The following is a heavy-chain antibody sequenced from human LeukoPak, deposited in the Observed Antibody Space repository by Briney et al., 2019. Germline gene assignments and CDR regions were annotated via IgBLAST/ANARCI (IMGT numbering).Heavy chain of an antibody. Sequence: GASVKVSCKASGYTFTSYGISWVRQAPGQGLEWMGWISAYNGNTNYAQKLQGRVTMTTDTSTSTAYMELRSLRADESAVYYCARDIVVVPAAPRRYFQHWGQGTLVTVSS. V-gene: IGHV1-18*01. D-gene: IGHD2-2*01. J-gene: IGHJ1*01. CDR2: ISAYNGNT. CDR3: ARDIVVVPAAPRRYFQH. CDR1: GYTFTSYG.